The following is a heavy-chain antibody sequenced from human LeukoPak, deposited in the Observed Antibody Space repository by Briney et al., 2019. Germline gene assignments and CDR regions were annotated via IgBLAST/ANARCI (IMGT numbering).Heavy chain of an antibody. CDR2: IYYSGST. V-gene: IGHV4-31*03. CDR1: GGSISSGGYY. D-gene: IGHD2-21*02. CDR3: AARGAPYCGGDCYLGIDY. J-gene: IGHJ4*02. Sequence: SQTLSLTCTVSGGSISSGGYYWSWIRQHPGKGLEWIGYIYYSGSTYYNPSLKSRVTISVDTSKNQFSLQLRSVTAADTAVYYCAARGAPYCGGDCYLGIDYWGQGTLVTVSS.